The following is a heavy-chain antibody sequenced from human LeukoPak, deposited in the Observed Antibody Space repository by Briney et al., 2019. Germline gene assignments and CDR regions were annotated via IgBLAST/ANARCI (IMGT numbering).Heavy chain of an antibody. CDR3: ARGETSVTSYLHY. CDR2: ISSSSSTI. D-gene: IGHD4-17*01. CDR1: GFTFSSYS. V-gene: IGHV3-48*02. Sequence: GGSLRLSCAAFGFTFSSYSMNWVRQAPGKGLEWVSYISSSSSTIYYADSVKGRFTISRDNAKNSLYLQMNSLRDEDTAVYYCARGETSVTSYLHYWGQGTLVTVSS. J-gene: IGHJ4*02.